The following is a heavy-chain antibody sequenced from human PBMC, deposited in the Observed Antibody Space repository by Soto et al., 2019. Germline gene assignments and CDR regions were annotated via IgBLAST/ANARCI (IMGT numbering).Heavy chain of an antibody. CDR3: ARHCHWDLNYFDY. D-gene: IGHD7-27*01. CDR2: IYYSGST. J-gene: IGHJ4*02. Sequence: SETLSLTCTVSGGSISSSSYYWGWIRQPPGKGLEWIGSIYYSGSTYYNPSLKSRVTISVDTYKNQFSLELSSVTAADTAVYYCARHCHWDLNYFDYWGQGTLVTVSS. V-gene: IGHV4-39*01. CDR1: GGSISSSSYY.